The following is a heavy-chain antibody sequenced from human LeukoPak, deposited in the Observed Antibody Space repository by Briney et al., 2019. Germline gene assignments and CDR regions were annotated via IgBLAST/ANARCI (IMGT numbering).Heavy chain of an antibody. CDR1: GFTFSSYA. D-gene: IGHD3-22*01. CDR3: ASSYYDSSGYYLDD. CDR2: ISYDGSNK. J-gene: IGHJ4*02. V-gene: IGHV3-30*01. Sequence: GGTLRLSCAASGFTFSSYAMHWVRQAPGKGLEWVAVISYDGSNKYYADSVKGRFTISRDNSKNTLYLQMNSLRAEATAVYYCASSYYDSSGYYLDDWGQGTLVTVSS.